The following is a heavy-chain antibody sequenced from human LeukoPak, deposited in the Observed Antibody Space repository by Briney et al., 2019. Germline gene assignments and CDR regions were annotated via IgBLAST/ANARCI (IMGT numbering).Heavy chain of an antibody. CDR2: IFHGGNT. J-gene: IGHJ2*01. CDR3: ARTEAYDSSGYYYLAPWYFDL. V-gene: IGHV4-39*01. CDR1: GGSISSGGFY. D-gene: IGHD3-22*01. Sequence: SQTLSLTCTVSGGSISSGGFYWGWIRQAPGKGLEWIGNIFHGGNTHYNPSLKSRVSISVDRSKNQVSLNLSSVTAADTAVYYCARTEAYDSSGYYYLAPWYFDLWGRGTLVTVSS.